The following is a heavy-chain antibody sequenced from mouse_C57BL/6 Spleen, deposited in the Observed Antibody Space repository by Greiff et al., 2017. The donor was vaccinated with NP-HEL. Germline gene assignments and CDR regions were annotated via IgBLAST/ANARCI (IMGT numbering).Heavy chain of an antibody. D-gene: IGHD1-1*01. V-gene: IGHV5-9-1*02. J-gene: IGHJ1*03. Sequence: DVMLVESGEGLVKPGGSLKLSCAASGFTFSSYAMSWVRQTPEKRLEWVAYISSGGDYIYYADTVKGRFTISRDNARNTLYLQISSLKSEDTGMDYCTRGEYYGSSFYWYFDVWGTGTTVTVSS. CDR2: ISSGGDYI. CDR1: GFTFSSYA. CDR3: TRGEYYGSSFYWYFDV.